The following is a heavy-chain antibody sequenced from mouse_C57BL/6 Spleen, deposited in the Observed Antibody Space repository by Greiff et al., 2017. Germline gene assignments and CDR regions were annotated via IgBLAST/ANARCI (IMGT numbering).Heavy chain of an antibody. D-gene: IGHD2-3*01. V-gene: IGHV1-55*01. CDR3: AIFLLSLSYFDY. CDR2: IYPGSGST. J-gene: IGHJ2*01. CDR1: GYTFTSYW. Sequence: QVQLQQPGAELVKPGASVKMSCKASGYTFTSYWITWVKQRPGQGLEWIGDIYPGSGSTNYNEKFKSKATLTVDTSSSTAYMQLGGLTSEDSAVYYCAIFLLSLSYFDYWGQGTTLTVSS.